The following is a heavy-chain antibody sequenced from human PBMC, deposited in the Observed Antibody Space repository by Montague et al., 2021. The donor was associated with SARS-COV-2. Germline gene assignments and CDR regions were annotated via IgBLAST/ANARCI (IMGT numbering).Heavy chain of an antibody. J-gene: IGHJ4*02. Sequence: SLRLSCAASGFTFSSYAMHWVRQAPGKGLEWVAVISYDGSNKYYADSVKGRFTISRDNSKNTLYLQMNCLRAEDTAVYYCARELASDIDYWGQGTLVTVSS. CDR2: ISYDGSNK. CDR3: ARELASDIDY. V-gene: IGHV3-30-3*01. D-gene: IGHD3-3*02. CDR1: GFTFSSYA.